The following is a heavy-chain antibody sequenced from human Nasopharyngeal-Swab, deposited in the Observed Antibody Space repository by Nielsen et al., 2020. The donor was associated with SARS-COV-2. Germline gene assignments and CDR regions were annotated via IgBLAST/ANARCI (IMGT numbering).Heavy chain of an antibody. V-gene: IGHV3-30*18. CDR2: ISYDGSNK. CDR3: TKDAIYYYSYMDV. CDR1: GFTFSSFG. Sequence: GGSLRLSCSASGFTFSSFGMHWVRQAPGKGLEWVAVISYDGSNKFYADSVKGRFTISRDNSKNTLYLQMNSLRAEDTAAHYCTKDAIYYYSYMDVWGKGTTVTVSS. D-gene: IGHD3-3*01. J-gene: IGHJ6*03.